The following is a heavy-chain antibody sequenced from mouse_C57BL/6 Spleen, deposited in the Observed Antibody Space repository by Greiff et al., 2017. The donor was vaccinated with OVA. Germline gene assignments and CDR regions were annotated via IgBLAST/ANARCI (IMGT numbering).Heavy chain of an antibody. CDR3: ARSFITTVAPGYWYFDV. Sequence: VQLQQPGAELVKPGASVKLSCKASGYTFTSYWMHWVKQRPGRGLEWIGRIDPNSGGTKYNEKFKSKATLTVDKPSSTAYMQLSSLTSEDSAVYYCARSFITTVAPGYWYFDVWGTGTTVTVSS. D-gene: IGHD1-1*01. CDR2: IDPNSGGT. J-gene: IGHJ1*03. V-gene: IGHV1-72*01. CDR1: GYTFTSYW.